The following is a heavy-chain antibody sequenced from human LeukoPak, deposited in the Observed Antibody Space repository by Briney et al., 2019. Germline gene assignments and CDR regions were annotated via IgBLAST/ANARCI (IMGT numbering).Heavy chain of an antibody. D-gene: IGHD6-13*01. CDR3: ARERYSSSWFDY. V-gene: IGHV3-48*04. Sequence: GGSLRLSCAASGFTFSSYSMNWVRQAPGRGLEWVSLIIGSSGSTYYADSVKGRFTISRDNAKNSLYLQMNSLRAEDTAVYYCARERYSSSWFDYWGQGTLVTVSS. CDR2: IIGSSGST. CDR1: GFTFSSYS. J-gene: IGHJ4*02.